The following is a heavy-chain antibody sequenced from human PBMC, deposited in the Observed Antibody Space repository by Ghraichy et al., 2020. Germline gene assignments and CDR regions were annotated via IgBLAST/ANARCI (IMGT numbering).Heavy chain of an antibody. D-gene: IGHD1/OR15-1a*01. CDR3: ARLRQDKNKQYYGMDV. Sequence: GESLNISCKGSGYSFTSYWIGWVRQMPGKGLEWMGIIYPGDSDTRYSPSFQGQVTISADKSISTAYLQWSSLKASDTAMYYCARLRQDKNKQYYGMDVWGQGTTVTVSS. CDR1: GYSFTSYW. V-gene: IGHV5-51*01. CDR2: IYPGDSDT. J-gene: IGHJ6*02.